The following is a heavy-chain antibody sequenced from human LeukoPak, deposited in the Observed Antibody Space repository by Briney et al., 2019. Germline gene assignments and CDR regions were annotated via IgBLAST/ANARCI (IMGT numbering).Heavy chain of an antibody. V-gene: IGHV4-39*01. CDR1: GGSITSSSYY. Sequence: PSETLSLTCTVSGGSITSSSYYWGWIRQPPGKGLQWIGSIYYSGSTYYNPSLKSRVTISVDTSKIQFSLRLTSVTAADTAVYYCARQTGSGLFILPGGQGTLVTVSS. CDR2: IYYSGST. CDR3: ARQTGSGLFILP. J-gene: IGHJ4*02. D-gene: IGHD3/OR15-3a*01.